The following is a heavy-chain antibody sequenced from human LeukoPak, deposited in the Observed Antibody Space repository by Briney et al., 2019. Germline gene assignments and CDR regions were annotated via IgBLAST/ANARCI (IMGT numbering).Heavy chain of an antibody. CDR3: AARSGISPYYIDY. CDR2: ISGNGRST. V-gene: IGHV3-23*01. D-gene: IGHD1-26*01. Sequence: GGSLRLSCAASGFTFSSFGMSWVRQGPGKGLEWVSGISGNGRSTYYADSVKGRFTISRDNSRNTLYLQMNSLRAEDTALYYCAARSGISPYYIDYWGQGTLVTVSS. CDR1: GFTFSSFG. J-gene: IGHJ4*02.